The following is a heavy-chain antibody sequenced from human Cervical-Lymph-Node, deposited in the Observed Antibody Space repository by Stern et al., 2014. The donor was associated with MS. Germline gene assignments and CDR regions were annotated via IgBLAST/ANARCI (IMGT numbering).Heavy chain of an antibody. D-gene: IGHD1-1*01. V-gene: IGHV3-30*01. CDR3: ARGLQEGGTYFQH. J-gene: IGHJ1*01. CDR1: GFGFSSYA. CDR2: ISYDGSNE. Sequence: VQLEESGGGVVQPGRSLRLSCAASGFGFSSYAMHWVRQAPGKGLEWVAVISYDGSNEYYADSVKGRFTISRDNSKNTMYLQMNSLRVEDTAVYFCARGLQEGGTYFQHWGQGTLVTVSS.